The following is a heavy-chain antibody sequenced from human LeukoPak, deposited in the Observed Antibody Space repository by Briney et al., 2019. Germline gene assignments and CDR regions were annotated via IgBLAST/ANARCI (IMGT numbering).Heavy chain of an antibody. CDR3: ARSDTAMVRWDYYYGMDV. Sequence: SETLSLTCTVSGGSISSTTFYWGWIRQPPGKGLEWIGSIYYSGNTYYNPSLKSRLTISVDTSKNQFSLRLSSVTAADTAVYYCARSDTAMVRWDYYYGMDVWGLGTTVTVSS. CDR2: IYYSGNT. CDR1: GGSISSTTFY. J-gene: IGHJ6*02. V-gene: IGHV4-39*01. D-gene: IGHD5-18*01.